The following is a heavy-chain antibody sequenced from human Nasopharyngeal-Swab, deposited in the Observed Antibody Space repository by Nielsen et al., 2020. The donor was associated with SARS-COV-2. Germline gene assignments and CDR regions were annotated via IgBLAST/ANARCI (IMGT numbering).Heavy chain of an antibody. CDR1: GFTFSSYW. Sequence: GESLKISCAASGFTFSSYWMSWVRQAPGKGLEWVANIKQDGSEKYYVDSVKGRFTISRDNAKNSLYPQMNSLRAEDTAVYYCARDSYYDILTGRDYYYYYGMGVWGQGTTVTVSS. D-gene: IGHD3-9*01. CDR2: IKQDGSEK. J-gene: IGHJ6*02. V-gene: IGHV3-7*01. CDR3: ARDSYYDILTGRDYYYYYGMGV.